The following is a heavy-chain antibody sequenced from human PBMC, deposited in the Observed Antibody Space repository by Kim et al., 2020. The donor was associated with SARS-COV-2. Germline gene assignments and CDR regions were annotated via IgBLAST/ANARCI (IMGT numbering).Heavy chain of an antibody. D-gene: IGHD6-13*01. V-gene: IGHV4-31*03. CDR2: IYYSGST. CDR3: ARDWAADAAGPSLDDAFDI. J-gene: IGHJ3*02. Sequence: SETLSLTCTVSGGSISSGGYYWSWIRQHPGKGLEWIGYIYYSGSTYYNPSLKSRVTISVDTSKNQFSLKLSSVTAADTAVYYCARDWAADAAGPSLDDAFDIWGQGTMVTVSS. CDR1: GGSISSGGYY.